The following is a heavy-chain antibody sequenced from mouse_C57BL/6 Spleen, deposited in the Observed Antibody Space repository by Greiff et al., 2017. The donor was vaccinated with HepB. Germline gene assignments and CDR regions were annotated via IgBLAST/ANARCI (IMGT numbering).Heavy chain of an antibody. CDR3: AREGITTVVEGYFDV. V-gene: IGHV5-16*01. CDR2: INYDGSST. D-gene: IGHD1-1*01. J-gene: IGHJ1*03. CDR1: GFTFSDYY. Sequence: DVKLVESEGGLVQPGRSMKLSCTASGFTFSDYYMAWVRQVPEKGLEWVANINYDGSSTYYLDSLKSRFIISRDNAKNILYLQMSSLKSEDTATYYCAREGITTVVEGYFDVWGTGTTVTVSS.